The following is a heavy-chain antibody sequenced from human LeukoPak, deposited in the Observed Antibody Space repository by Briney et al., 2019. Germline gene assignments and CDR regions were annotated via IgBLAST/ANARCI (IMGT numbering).Heavy chain of an antibody. J-gene: IGHJ4*02. CDR1: GFTFSSYG. D-gene: IGHD4-4*01. CDR3: ARDGRSNYVSLYGPNDY. V-gene: IGHV3-33*01. Sequence: GGSLRLSCAASGFTFSSYGMPWVRQAPGKGLEWVAVIWYDGSNKYYADSVKGRFTISRDNSKNTLYLQMNSLRAEDTAVYYCARDGRSNYVSLYGPNDYWGQGTLVTVSS. CDR2: IWYDGSNK.